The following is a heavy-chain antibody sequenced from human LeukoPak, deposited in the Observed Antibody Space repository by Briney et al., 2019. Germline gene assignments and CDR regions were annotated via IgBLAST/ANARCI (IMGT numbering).Heavy chain of an antibody. Sequence: SETLTLTCTVSGGSISSYYWSWIRQPAGKGLEWIGRIYTSGSTNYNPSLKSRVTVSADTSKNQFSLKLSSVTAADTAVYYCARSSVSRGMDVWGQGTTVTVSS. CDR1: GGSISSYY. J-gene: IGHJ6*02. D-gene: IGHD3-16*01. V-gene: IGHV4-4*07. CDR2: IYTSGST. CDR3: ARSSVSRGMDV.